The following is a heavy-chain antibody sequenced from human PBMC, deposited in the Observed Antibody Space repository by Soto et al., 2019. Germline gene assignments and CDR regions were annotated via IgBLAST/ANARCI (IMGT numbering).Heavy chain of an antibody. D-gene: IGHD3-3*01. J-gene: IGHJ4*02. CDR3: AKDFYVWYDFWSGLNNPDY. CDR2: ISYDGSNK. Sequence: GGSLRLSCAASGFTFSSYGMHWVRQAPGKGLEWVAVISYDGSNKYYADSVKGRFTISRDNSKNTLYLQMNSLRAEDTAVYYCAKDFYVWYDFWSGLNNPDYWGQGTLVTVSS. CDR1: GFTFSSYG. V-gene: IGHV3-30*18.